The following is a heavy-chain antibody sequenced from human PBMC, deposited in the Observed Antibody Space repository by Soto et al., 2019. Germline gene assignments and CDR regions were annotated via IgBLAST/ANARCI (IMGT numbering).Heavy chain of an antibody. CDR3: EKRGEDGGDY. Sequence: QVQLVASGGGVVQPGRSLRLSCAASGFTFSSYGMHWVRQPRGKGMEWVAVISYDGSNKSYADSVKGRFTIARDNSENSLYLKMNSLRAEDTAVYYCEKRGEDGGDYWGQGTLFTVSS. V-gene: IGHV3-30*18. CDR1: GFTFSSYG. CDR2: ISYDGSNK. J-gene: IGHJ4*02. D-gene: IGHD3-16*01.